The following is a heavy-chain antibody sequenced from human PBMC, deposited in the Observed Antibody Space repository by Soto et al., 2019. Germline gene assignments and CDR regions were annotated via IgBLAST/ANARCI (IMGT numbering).Heavy chain of an antibody. Sequence: SETLSLTCTVYGGSISPYYWSWIRQPPGKGLEWIGYIYYRGSTDYNPSLKSRVTVSLDTSKNQFSLELSSVTAADTAVYYRARDSALYGMDVWGQGTTVTVSS. J-gene: IGHJ6*02. CDR2: IYYRGST. CDR1: GGSISPYY. D-gene: IGHD3-10*01. CDR3: ARDSALYGMDV. V-gene: IGHV4-59*13.